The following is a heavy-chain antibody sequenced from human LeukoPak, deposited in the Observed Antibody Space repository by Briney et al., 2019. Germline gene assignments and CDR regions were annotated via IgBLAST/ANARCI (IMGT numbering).Heavy chain of an antibody. CDR3: AKDRYYYGSGSYKNWFDP. Sequence: GGSLRLSCAASGFTFNIYWMSWVRQAPGKGLEWVANINQDGSEKYYVDSVKGRFTISRDNAMNSLYLQMNSLRGEDTAVYYCAKDRYYYGSGSYKNWFDPWGQGTLVTVSS. J-gene: IGHJ5*02. CDR2: INQDGSEK. CDR1: GFTFNIYW. V-gene: IGHV3-7*01. D-gene: IGHD3-10*01.